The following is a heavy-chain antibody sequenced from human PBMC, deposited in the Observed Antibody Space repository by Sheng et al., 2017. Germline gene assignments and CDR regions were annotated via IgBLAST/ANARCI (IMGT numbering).Heavy chain of an antibody. D-gene: IGHD6-25*01. V-gene: IGHV3-23*01. Sequence: EVQLLESGGGLVQPGGSLRLSCAASGFTFSSYAMSWVRQAPGKGLEWVSAISGSGGSTYYADSVKGRFTISRDNSKNTLYLQMNSLRAEDTAVYYCAKQAMGGYLGGYYFDYWGQGTLVTVSS. CDR2: ISGSGGST. CDR1: GFTFSSYA. J-gene: IGHJ4*02. CDR3: AKQAMGGYLGGYYFDY.